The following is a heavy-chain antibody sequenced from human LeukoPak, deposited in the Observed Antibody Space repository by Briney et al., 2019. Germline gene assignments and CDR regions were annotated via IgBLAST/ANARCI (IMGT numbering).Heavy chain of an antibody. CDR1: GFTFNNYA. CDR2: VSSNGVNT. Sequence: PGGSLRLSCAASGFTFNNYAMNCVRQVPGKGLEWVSLVSSNGVNTYYADSVKGRFTISRDNSRNTLYLQMNSLRFEDTAVYYCARDQPGTYTLSSTWGQGTLVTVSS. CDR3: ARDQPGTYTLSST. J-gene: IGHJ5*02. D-gene: IGHD6-19*01. V-gene: IGHV3-23*01.